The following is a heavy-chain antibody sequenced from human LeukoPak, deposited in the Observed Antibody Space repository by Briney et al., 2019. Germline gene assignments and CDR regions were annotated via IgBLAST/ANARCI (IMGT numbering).Heavy chain of an antibody. Sequence: PETLSLTCAVYGGSFSGYYWSWIRQPPGKGLEWIGEINHSGSTNYNPSLKSRVTISVDTSKNQFSLKLSSVTAADTAVYYCARGATRLGYCSSTSCVFDYWGQGTLVTVSS. CDR1: GGSFSGYY. CDR2: INHSGST. D-gene: IGHD2-2*01. V-gene: IGHV4-34*01. J-gene: IGHJ4*02. CDR3: ARGATRLGYCSSTSCVFDY.